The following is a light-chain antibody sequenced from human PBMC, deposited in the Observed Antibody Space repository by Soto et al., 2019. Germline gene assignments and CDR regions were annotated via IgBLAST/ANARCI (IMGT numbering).Light chain of an antibody. CDR3: QQHNSFSIT. J-gene: IGKJ5*01. CDR1: QGIRSK. V-gene: IGKV1-17*01. CDR2: AAS. Sequence: IQMTQSPSSLSASVGDRVTITWWASQGIRSKLGWYQQKPGKAPKLLFYAASSLQSGVPSRFSGSGSGTEFTLTINSLQADDFATYYCQQHNSFSITFGQGTRLEIK.